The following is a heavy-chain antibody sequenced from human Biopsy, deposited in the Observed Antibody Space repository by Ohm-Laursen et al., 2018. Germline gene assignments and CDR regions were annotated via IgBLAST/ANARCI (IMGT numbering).Heavy chain of an antibody. CDR1: GYTFNDYY. CDR2: IIPILRTT. CDR3: AREAIGYQLPCDD. D-gene: IGHD2-2*01. J-gene: IGHJ4*02. Sequence: GASVKVSCKASGYTFNDYYIHWVRQAPGQGLEWMGRIIPILRTTAYAQTFLGRVTITADSPTSTVDMELTSLTSDDTAVYFCAREAIGYQLPCDDWGQGTLVTVSS. V-gene: IGHV1-46*02.